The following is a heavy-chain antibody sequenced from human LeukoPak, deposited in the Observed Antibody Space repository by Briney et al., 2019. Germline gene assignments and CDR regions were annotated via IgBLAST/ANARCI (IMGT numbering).Heavy chain of an antibody. CDR2: IYYSGST. Sequence: PSETLSLTCTVSGGSISSGGYYWSWIRQHPGKGLEWIGYIYYSGSTYYNPSLKSRVTISVDTSKNQFSLKLSSVTAADTAVYYCASSGGPLLWFGEPRDDAFDIWGQGTMVTVSS. CDR1: GGSISSGGYY. D-gene: IGHD3-10*01. CDR3: ASSGGPLLWFGEPRDDAFDI. J-gene: IGHJ3*02. V-gene: IGHV4-31*03.